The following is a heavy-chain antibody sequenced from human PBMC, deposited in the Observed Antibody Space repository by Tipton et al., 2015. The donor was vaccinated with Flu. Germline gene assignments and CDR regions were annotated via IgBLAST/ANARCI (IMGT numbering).Heavy chain of an antibody. CDR2: ISSRSSYI. CDR3: ARDPPLYNYIWGSAFDY. D-gene: IGHD3-16*01. V-gene: IGHV3-21*01. CDR1: GFTFSNYS. J-gene: IGHJ4*02. Sequence: SLRLSCSTSGFTFSNYSMNWVRQAPGKGLEWVSSISSRSSYIYYADSVKGRFTISRDNAKNSLFLQMNSLRAEDTAVYYCARDPPLYNYIWGSAFDYWGQGTLVTVSS.